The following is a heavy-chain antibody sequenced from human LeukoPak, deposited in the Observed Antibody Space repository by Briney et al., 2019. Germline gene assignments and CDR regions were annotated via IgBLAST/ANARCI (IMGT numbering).Heavy chain of an antibody. CDR3: ARPARRGYSGYSHYYMDV. D-gene: IGHD5-12*01. V-gene: IGHV1-8*03. J-gene: IGHJ6*03. Sequence: GASVKVSCKASGYTFTSYDINWVRQATGQGLEWMGWMNPNSGNTGYAQKFQGRVTITRNTSISTAYMELSSLRSEDTAVYYCARPARRGYSGYSHYYMDVWGKGTTVTVSS. CDR1: GYTFTSYD. CDR2: MNPNSGNT.